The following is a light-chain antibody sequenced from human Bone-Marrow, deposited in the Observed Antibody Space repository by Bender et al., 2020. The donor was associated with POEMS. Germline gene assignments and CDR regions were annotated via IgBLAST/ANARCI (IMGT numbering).Light chain of an antibody. V-gene: IGLV2-23*01. Sequence: QSALTQPASVSGSPGQSITISCTGTSSDIGSYNLVSWYQQHPGKAPKLMIYEGSKRPSGVSDRFSGSKSGNSAALTISALQAEDEADYYCCLYAGSRSPFGGGTKLTVL. J-gene: IGLJ2*01. CDR3: CLYAGSRSP. CDR2: EGS. CDR1: SSDIGSYNL.